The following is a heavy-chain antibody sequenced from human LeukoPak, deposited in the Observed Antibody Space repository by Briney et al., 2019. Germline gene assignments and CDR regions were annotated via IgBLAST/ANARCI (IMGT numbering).Heavy chain of an antibody. V-gene: IGHV1-69*06. Sequence: SVEVSCKASGGTFSSYAISWVRQAPGQGLEWMGGIIPIFGTANYAQKFQGRVTITADKSTSTAYMELSSLRSEDTAVYYCARAPYCSGGSCYPDKPDWFDPWGQGTLVTVSS. J-gene: IGHJ5*02. CDR3: ARAPYCSGGSCYPDKPDWFDP. CDR1: GGTFSSYA. CDR2: IIPIFGTA. D-gene: IGHD2-15*01.